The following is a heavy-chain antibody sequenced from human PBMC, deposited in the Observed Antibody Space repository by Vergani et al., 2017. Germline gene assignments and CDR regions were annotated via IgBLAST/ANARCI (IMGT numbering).Heavy chain of an antibody. CDR3: AKDWGTSSGGGWFDP. D-gene: IGHD6-6*01. CDR1: GFTSAGYA. J-gene: IGHJ5*02. Sequence: EVQLEESGGGLVLPGRSLRLSCVASGFTSAGYAMQWVRQAPGKGLEWVSGISWNSNSIGYADSVKGRFTISRDNAKNSLYLQMNSLRAEDTALYYCAKDWGTSSGGGWFDPWCQGTLVTVSS. V-gene: IGHV3-9*02. CDR2: ISWNSNSI.